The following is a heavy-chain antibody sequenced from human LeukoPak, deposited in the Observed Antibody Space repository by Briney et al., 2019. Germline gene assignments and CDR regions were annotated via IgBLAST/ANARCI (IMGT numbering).Heavy chain of an antibody. J-gene: IGHJ3*02. CDR2: IWYDGSNK. Sequence: GRSLRLSCAASGFTFSSYGMHWVRQAPGKGLEWVAVIWYDGSNKYYADSVKGRFTISRDNSKNTLYLQMNSLRAEDTAVYYCARDKGAFDIWGQGTVVTVSS. V-gene: IGHV3-33*01. CDR1: GFTFSSYG. CDR3: ARDKGAFDI.